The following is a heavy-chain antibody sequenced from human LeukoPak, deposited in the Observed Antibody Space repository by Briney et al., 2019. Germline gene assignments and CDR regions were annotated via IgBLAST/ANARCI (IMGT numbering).Heavy chain of an antibody. CDR3: AREIRGYDSSGYYSSGGAFDI. V-gene: IGHV1-46*01. CDR1: GYTFTSYY. J-gene: IGHJ3*02. Sequence: ASVKVPCKASGYTFTSYYMHWVRQAPGQGLEWMGIINPSGGSTSYAQKFQGRVTMTRDMSTSTVYMELSSLRSEDTAVYYCAREIRGYDSSGYYSSGGAFDIWGQGTMVTVSS. CDR2: INPSGGST. D-gene: IGHD3-22*01.